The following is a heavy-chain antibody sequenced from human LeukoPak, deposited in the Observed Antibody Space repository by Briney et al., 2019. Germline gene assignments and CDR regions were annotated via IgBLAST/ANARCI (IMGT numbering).Heavy chain of an antibody. Sequence: GGSLRLSCAASGFTFSSYAMHWVRQAPGKGLEWVAVISYDGSNKYYADSVKGRFTISRDNSKNTLYLQMNSLRAEDTAVYYCARSYYYDSSGYPFDIWGQGTMVTVSS. CDR3: ARSYYYDSSGYPFDI. CDR2: ISYDGSNK. V-gene: IGHV3-30*04. D-gene: IGHD3-22*01. J-gene: IGHJ3*02. CDR1: GFTFSSYA.